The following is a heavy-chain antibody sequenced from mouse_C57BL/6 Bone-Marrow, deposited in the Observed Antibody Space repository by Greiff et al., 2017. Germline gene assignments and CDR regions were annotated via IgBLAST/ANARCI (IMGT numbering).Heavy chain of an antibody. CDR3: TTSFITTVVVDY. CDR2: IDPENGDT. Sequence: EVQLQQSGAELVRPGASVKLSCTASGFNIKDDYTHWVKQRPEQGLEWIGWIDPENGDTEYASKFQGKATITADTSSNTAYLQLSSLTSEDTAVYYCTTSFITTVVVDYWGQGTTLTVSS. J-gene: IGHJ2*01. V-gene: IGHV14-4*01. CDR1: GFNIKDDY. D-gene: IGHD1-1*01.